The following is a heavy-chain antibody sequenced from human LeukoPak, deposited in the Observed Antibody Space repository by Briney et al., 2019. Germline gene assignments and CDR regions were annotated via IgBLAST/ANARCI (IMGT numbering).Heavy chain of an antibody. CDR2: IWYDGSNK. CDR3: ARDSEQWLPPTDAFDI. D-gene: IGHD6-19*01. CDR1: GFTFSSYG. Sequence: GGSLRLSCAASGFTFSSYGMHWVRQAPGKGLEWVAVIWYDGSNKYYADSVKGRFTISRDNSKNTLYLQMNSLRAEDTAVYYCARDSEQWLPPTDAFDICGQGTMVTVSS. J-gene: IGHJ3*02. V-gene: IGHV3-33*01.